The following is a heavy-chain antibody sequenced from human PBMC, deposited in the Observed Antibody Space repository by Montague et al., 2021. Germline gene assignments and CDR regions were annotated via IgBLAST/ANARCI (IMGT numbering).Heavy chain of an antibody. D-gene: IGHD1-26*01. CDR2: LLYDGNNE. CDR1: GFTVSTYN. CDR3: ARGGGCYLDY. Sequence: SVILSCAASGFTVSTYNIHWVRQAPVKGLEWVAALLYDGNNEYYXDSVKDRFTFSRDNSKNTLYLQMNSLRAEDTAVYYCARGGGCYLDYWGQGTLVTVSS. V-gene: IGHV3-30-3*01. J-gene: IGHJ4*03.